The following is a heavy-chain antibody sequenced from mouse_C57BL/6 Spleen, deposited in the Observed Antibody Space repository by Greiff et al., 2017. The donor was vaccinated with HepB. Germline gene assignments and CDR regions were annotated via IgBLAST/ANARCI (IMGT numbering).Heavy chain of an antibody. Sequence: VQLQQSGSELRSPGSSVKLSCKDFDSEVFPIAYMSWVRQKPGHGFEWIGGILPSIGRTIYGEKFEDKATLDADTLSNTASWELNSLTAEDSAIYYWARGGSITTGVADYFDYWGQGTTLTVAS. CDR1: DSEVFPIAY. V-gene: IGHV15-2*01. J-gene: IGHJ2*01. CDR2: ILPSIGRT. D-gene: IGHD1-1*01. CDR3: ARGGSITTGVADYFDY.